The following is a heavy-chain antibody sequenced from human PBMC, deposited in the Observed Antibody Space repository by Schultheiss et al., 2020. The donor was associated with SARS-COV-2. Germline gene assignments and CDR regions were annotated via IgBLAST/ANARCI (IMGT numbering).Heavy chain of an antibody. D-gene: IGHD4-23*01. V-gene: IGHV5-51*01. CDR3: ARGNADEACDWFDP. Sequence: GESLKISCEGSGYSFSSHWIGWVRQMPGKGLEWMGTIYPGDSHTNYSPSFQGQVTFSADKSISTAYLQWSSLKASDSAMYYCARGNADEACDWFDPWGQGTLVTVSS. CDR2: IYPGDSHT. J-gene: IGHJ5*02. CDR1: GYSFSSHW.